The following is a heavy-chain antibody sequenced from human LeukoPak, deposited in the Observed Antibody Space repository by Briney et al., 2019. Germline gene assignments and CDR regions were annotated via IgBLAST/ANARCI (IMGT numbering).Heavy chain of an antibody. D-gene: IGHD2-21*02. CDR1: GFTFSSYA. CDR3: ANGQSVVTGIDY. J-gene: IGHJ4*02. Sequence: PGRSLRLSCAASGFTFSSYAMSWVHQAPGKGLEWVSAISGSGGSTFYADSVKGRFTISRDNSKNTLYLQMNSLRAEDTAVYYCANGQSVVTGIDYWGQGTLVIVSS. CDR2: ISGSGGST. V-gene: IGHV3-23*01.